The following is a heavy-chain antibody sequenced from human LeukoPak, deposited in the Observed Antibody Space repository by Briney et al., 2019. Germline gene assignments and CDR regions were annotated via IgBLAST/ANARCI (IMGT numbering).Heavy chain of an antibody. CDR2: INPISGGT. J-gene: IGHJ3*02. CDR3: ARDPRTTKNAFDT. D-gene: IGHD4-11*01. CDR1: GYTFTGYY. V-gene: IGHV1-2*02. Sequence: ASVKVSCKASGYTFTGYYIHWVRQAPGQGLEWMGWINPISGGTNFAQKFQGRVTMTRDTSISTAYMELSSLKSDDTAVYYCARDPRTTKNAFDTGGQGTMVTVSS.